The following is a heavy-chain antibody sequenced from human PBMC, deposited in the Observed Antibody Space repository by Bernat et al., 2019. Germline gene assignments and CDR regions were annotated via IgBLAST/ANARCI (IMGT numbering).Heavy chain of an antibody. J-gene: IGHJ4*02. Sequence: QVQLQESGPGLVKPSETLSLTCAVSGYSISSGYYWGWIRQPPGKGLEWIGSIYHSGSTYYNPSLKSRVTISVATSKTQFSLKLRSVTAADTAVYYCARERFVIAAAGKPDDYWGQGTLVTVSS. V-gene: IGHV4-38-2*02. CDR1: GYSISSGYY. D-gene: IGHD6-13*01. CDR3: ARERFVIAAAGKPDDY. CDR2: IYHSGST.